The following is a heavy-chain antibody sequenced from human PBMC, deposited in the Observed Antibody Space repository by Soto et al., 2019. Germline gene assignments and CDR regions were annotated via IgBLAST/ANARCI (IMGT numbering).Heavy chain of an antibody. J-gene: IGHJ6*02. CDR2: IYPGDSDT. Sequence: GESLKISCKGSGYTFTNYWIGWVRQMPGKGLEWMGIIYPGDSDTKYNPSFQGQVTISADKSITTTYLRWTSLKASDTASYYCAASIFYYGMDVWGQGTTVTVSS. CDR3: AASIFYYGMDV. CDR1: GYTFTNYW. V-gene: IGHV5-51*01.